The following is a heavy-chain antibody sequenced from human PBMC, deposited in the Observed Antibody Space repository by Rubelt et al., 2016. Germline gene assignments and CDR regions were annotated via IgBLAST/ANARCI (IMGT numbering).Heavy chain of an antibody. V-gene: IGHV2-5*02. CDR3: AHKFNSGLDH. CDR1: GFSLSTSRVG. J-gene: IGHJ4*02. D-gene: IGHD6-19*01. Sequence: QITLKESGPTLVKPTQTLTLTCTFSGFSLSTSRVGVGSIRHPPGKALEWLALIYWDDDKRYSPSLKNRLTITKDTSKNQVVLTMTNMDPVDTATYHGAHKFNSGLDHWGQGTLVTVSS. CDR2: IYWDDDK.